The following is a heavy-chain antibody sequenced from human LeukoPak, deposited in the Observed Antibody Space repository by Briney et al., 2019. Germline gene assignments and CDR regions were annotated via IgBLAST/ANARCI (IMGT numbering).Heavy chain of an antibody. Sequence: GASVKISCKVSGYTFTDYYMHWVQQAPGQGLEWMGVVDPDDGETIYAEKFQGRVTITADTSTDTAYMELSSLRSEDTAVYYCARGTNLRFYLYFDLWGRGTLVTVAS. J-gene: IGHJ2*01. CDR2: VDPDDGET. CDR1: GYTFTDYY. V-gene: IGHV1-69-2*01. CDR3: ARGTNLRFYLYFDL. D-gene: IGHD4-17*01.